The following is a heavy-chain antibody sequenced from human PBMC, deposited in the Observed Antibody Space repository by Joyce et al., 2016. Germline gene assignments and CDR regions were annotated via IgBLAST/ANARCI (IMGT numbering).Heavy chain of an antibody. J-gene: IGHJ4*02. D-gene: IGHD6-19*01. CDR1: GGSIHSSSHY. CDR2: VYYSGST. V-gene: IGHV4-39*07. CDR3: ARGSGRHDS. Sequence: QVQLQESGPGLVKPSETLSLTCTVTGGSIHSSSHYWGWLRQPPERGLEWIASVYYSGSTYYNPSLKRRVTISMDSSKNQFSLRLTSVIAADTAVYYCARGSGRHDSWGQGTLVTVSS.